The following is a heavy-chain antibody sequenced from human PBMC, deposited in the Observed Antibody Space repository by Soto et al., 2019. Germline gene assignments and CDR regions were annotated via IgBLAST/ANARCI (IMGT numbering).Heavy chain of an antibody. CDR3: ARDRLILPAHDFFYGSDV. Sequence: PGGPLRLSCEVSGFTFSMYSMSWVRQSPGKGLEWVAKIPQDGVDGHYADSVKGRCTISRDNGKNSLYLQLNNLRAEDAAVYYCARDRLILPAHDFFYGSDVWGRGATVTVSS. V-gene: IGHV3-7*03. CDR2: IPQDGVDG. D-gene: IGHD2-21*02. CDR1: GFTFSMYS. J-gene: IGHJ6*02.